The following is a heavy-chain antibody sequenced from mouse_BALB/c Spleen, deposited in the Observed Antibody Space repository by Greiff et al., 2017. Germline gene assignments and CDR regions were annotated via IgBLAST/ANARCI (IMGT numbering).Heavy chain of an antibody. Sequence: EVQLVESGGGLVKPGGSLKLSCAASGFTFSDYYMYWVRQTPEKRLEWVATISDGGSYTYYPDSVKGRFTISRDNAKNNLYLQMSSLKSEDTAMYYCARDRHYGSRPFAYWGQGTLVTVSA. CDR3: ARDRHYGSRPFAY. D-gene: IGHD1-1*01. V-gene: IGHV5-4*02. CDR1: GFTFSDYY. CDR2: ISDGGSYT. J-gene: IGHJ3*01.